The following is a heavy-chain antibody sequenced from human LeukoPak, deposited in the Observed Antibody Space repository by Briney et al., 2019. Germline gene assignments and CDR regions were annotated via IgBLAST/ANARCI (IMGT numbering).Heavy chain of an antibody. V-gene: IGHV4-38-2*02. CDR3: ARHKWELLMLGPLNYFDY. Sequence: PSETLSLTCTVSGYSISSGYYWGWIRQPPGKGLEWIGSIYHSGSTYYNPSLKSRVSISVDTSKNQFSLNLSSVTAADTAVYYCARHKWELLMLGPLNYFDYWGQGTLVTVSS. CDR1: GYSISSGYY. D-gene: IGHD1-26*01. CDR2: IYHSGST. J-gene: IGHJ4*02.